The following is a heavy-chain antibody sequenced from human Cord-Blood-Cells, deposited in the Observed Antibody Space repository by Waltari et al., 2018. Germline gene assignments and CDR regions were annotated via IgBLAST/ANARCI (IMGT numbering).Heavy chain of an antibody. CDR1: GYTFTSYA. CDR3: ARASGYDYFYYYGMDV. J-gene: IGHJ6*02. Sequence: QVQLVQSGAEVKKPGASVKVSCKASGYTFTSYAMHWVRQAPGQRLEWMGWINAGNGNTKYSQKFQGRVTITRDTSASTAYMELSSLRSGDTAVYYCARASGYDYFYYYGMDVWGQGTTVTISS. CDR2: INAGNGNT. D-gene: IGHD5-12*01. V-gene: IGHV1-3*01.